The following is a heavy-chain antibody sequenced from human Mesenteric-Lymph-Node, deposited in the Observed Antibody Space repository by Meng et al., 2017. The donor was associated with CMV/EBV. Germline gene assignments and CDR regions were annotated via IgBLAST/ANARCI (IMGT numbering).Heavy chain of an antibody. Sequence: YDINWVRQATGQGLEWMGWMNPNSGNTGYAQKFQGRVTITRNTSISTAYMELSSLRSEDTAVYYCARGGGVYYDFWSGYYTARWFDPWGQGTLVTVSS. D-gene: IGHD3-3*01. CDR2: MNPNSGNT. CDR3: ARGGGVYYDFWSGYYTARWFDP. J-gene: IGHJ5*02. CDR1: YD. V-gene: IGHV1-8*03.